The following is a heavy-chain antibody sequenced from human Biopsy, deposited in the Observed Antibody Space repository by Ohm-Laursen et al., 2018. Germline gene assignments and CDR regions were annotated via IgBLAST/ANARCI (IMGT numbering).Heavy chain of an antibody. CDR3: ARALDYYDPYYYYAMDV. Sequence: TLSLTCAVSGYSIGNGFYWGWVRQPPGKGLEWIGIVYHNGSTYYSPSLKSRVTVSVDTSKNQFSLKLRSVSAADTAVYFCARALDYYDPYYYYAMDVWGQGTSVTVSS. CDR1: GYSIGNGFY. V-gene: IGHV4-38-2*01. J-gene: IGHJ6*02. D-gene: IGHD3-16*01. CDR2: VYHNGST.